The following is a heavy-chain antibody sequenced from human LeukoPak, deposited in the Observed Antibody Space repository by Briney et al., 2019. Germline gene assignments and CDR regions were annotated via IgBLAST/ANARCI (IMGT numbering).Heavy chain of an antibody. Sequence: GGSLRLSCAASGFTFSSYSMNWVRQAPGKRLEWVSYISSSSSTIYYADSVKGRFTISRDNSKNTLYLQMNSLRAEDTAVYYCAKKGDYGDYGLDYWGQGTLVTVSS. D-gene: IGHD4-17*01. CDR2: ISSSSSTI. CDR1: GFTFSSYS. CDR3: AKKGDYGDYGLDY. V-gene: IGHV3-48*01. J-gene: IGHJ4*02.